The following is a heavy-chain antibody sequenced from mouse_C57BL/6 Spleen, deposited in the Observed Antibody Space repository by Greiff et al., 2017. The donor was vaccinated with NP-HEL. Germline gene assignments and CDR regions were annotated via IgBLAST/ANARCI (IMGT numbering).Heavy chain of an antibody. V-gene: IGHV5-17*01. CDR3: AGEGDDGSSYRDYFDY. CDR2: ISRGSSTI. CDR1: GFTFSDYG. Sequence: EVKLVESGGGLVKPGGSLKLSCAASGFTFSDYGMHWVRQAPEKGLEWVAYISRGSSTIYYADTVKGRFTLSRDNAKNTLFLQMTRLRSKDTAMYYCAGEGDDGSSYRDYFDYWGQGTTLTVSS. J-gene: IGHJ2*01. D-gene: IGHD1-1*01.